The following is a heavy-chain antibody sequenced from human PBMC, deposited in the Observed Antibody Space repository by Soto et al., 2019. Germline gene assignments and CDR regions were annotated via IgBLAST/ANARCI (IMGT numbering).Heavy chain of an antibody. Sequence: EVQLLESGGGLAQPGGSLRLSCAASGFTFSSYAMSWVRQAPGKGLEWVSGISGSGDSKHYAGSVKGRFTISRDNSKNTLYLQMSSLRAEDTALYYCAKETAAKTWGQGTLVTVSS. J-gene: IGHJ4*02. CDR1: GFTFSSYA. CDR2: ISGSGDSK. D-gene: IGHD2-21*02. CDR3: AKETAAKT. V-gene: IGHV3-23*01.